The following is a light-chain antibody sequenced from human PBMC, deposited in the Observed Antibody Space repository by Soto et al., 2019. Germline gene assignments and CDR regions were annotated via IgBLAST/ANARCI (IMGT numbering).Light chain of an antibody. CDR3: EQDNRYWA. Sequence: DLQMTQSPSTLSASVGDRVTITCRASQRISSWLAWYQQKPGEAPKLLSYKASSVESGVPSRVGGSGSGAEWALTISSVQRDDFAAYYCEQDNRYWAFGQGTKVEIK. CDR1: QRISSW. J-gene: IGKJ1*01. V-gene: IGKV1-5*03. CDR2: KAS.